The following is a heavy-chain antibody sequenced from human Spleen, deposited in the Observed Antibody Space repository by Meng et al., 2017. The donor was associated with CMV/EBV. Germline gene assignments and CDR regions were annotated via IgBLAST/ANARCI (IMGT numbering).Heavy chain of an antibody. D-gene: IGHD3-16*01. J-gene: IGHJ3*02. V-gene: IGHV3-66*02. CDR2: LYNDGRT. CDR3: ARDLGGTFPDAFDI. CDR1: GFTVSRDF. Sequence: ASGFTVSRDFMSWVRQAPGKGLEWVSTLYNDGRTYYADSVKGRFTISRDNSKNTLYLQMNSLRPEDMAVYYCARDLGGTFPDAFDIWGQGTMVTVSS.